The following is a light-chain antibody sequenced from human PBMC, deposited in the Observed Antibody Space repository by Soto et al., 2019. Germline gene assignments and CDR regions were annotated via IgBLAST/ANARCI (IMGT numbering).Light chain of an antibody. V-gene: IGKV3-20*01. Sequence: MVSPASQATILPSPGEGATLSCSAKQSVSNNYLAWYQQKPGQAPRLLIYGASNRATGIPDRFSGSGSGTDFTLTISRLEPEDFAVYYCQQYGSSRTFGQGTKVDIK. CDR1: QSVSNNY. J-gene: IGKJ1*01. CDR2: GAS. CDR3: QQYGSSRT.